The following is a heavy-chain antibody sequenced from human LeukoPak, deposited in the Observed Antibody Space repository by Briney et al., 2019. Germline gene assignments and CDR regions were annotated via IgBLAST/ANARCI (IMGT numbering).Heavy chain of an antibody. CDR2: ISGHNGNT. J-gene: IGHJ4*02. CDR3: ARHSGDPHFDS. V-gene: IGHV1-18*01. D-gene: IGHD7-27*01. Sequence: ASVKVCCKTSGYTFSIYGITWVRPAPGQGLAWMGWISGHNGNTYYAQNLQGRVTMTTDTSTSTAYMELRSLTSDDAAVYYCARHSGDPHFDSWGQGTLVTVSS. CDR1: GYTFSIYG.